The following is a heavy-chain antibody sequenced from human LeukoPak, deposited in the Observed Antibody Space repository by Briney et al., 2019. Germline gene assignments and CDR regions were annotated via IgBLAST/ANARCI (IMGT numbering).Heavy chain of an antibody. V-gene: IGHV4-59*01. CDR1: GGSISSYY. Sequence: SETLSLTCTVSGGSISSYYWSWIRQPPGKGLEWIGYIYYSGSTNYNPSLKSRVTISVDTSKIQFSLKLSSVTAADTAVYYCARSPYYYDSSGYSLLALFDYWGQGTLVTVSS. D-gene: IGHD3-22*01. CDR3: ARSPYYYDSSGYSLLALFDY. J-gene: IGHJ4*02. CDR2: IYYSGST.